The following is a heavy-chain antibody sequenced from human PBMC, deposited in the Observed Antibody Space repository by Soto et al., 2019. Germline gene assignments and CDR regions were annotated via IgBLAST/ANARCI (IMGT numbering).Heavy chain of an antibody. V-gene: IGHV1-69*01. J-gene: IGHJ6*02. D-gene: IGHD3-22*01. CDR1: GGTFSSYA. CDR3: ARDRTYDSSGYHPQGYYGMDV. CDR2: IIPIFGTA. Sequence: QVQLVQSGAEVKKPGSSVKVSCKASGGTFSSYAISWVRQAPGQGLEWMGGIIPIFGTANYAQKFQGRVTITADESTSTAYMELSSLRSEDTAVYYCARDRTYDSSGYHPQGYYGMDVWGQGTTVTVSS.